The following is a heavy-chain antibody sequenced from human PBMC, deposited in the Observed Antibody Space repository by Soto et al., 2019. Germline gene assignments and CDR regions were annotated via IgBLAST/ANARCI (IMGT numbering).Heavy chain of an antibody. J-gene: IGHJ4*02. Sequence: GESLKISCAASGFTFSSYAMSWVRQAPGKGLEWVSAISGSGGSTYYADSVKGRFTISRDNSKNTLYLQMNSLRAEDTAVYYCAKKQQLVRTTVDYWGQGTLVTVSS. CDR3: AKKQQLVRTTVDY. D-gene: IGHD6-13*01. CDR1: GFTFSSYA. V-gene: IGHV3-23*01. CDR2: ISGSGGST.